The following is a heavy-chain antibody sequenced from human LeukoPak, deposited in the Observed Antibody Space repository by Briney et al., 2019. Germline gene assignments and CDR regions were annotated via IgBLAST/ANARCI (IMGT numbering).Heavy chain of an antibody. J-gene: IGHJ5*02. CDR2: IYYSRST. CDR1: GGSISSYY. V-gene: IGHV4-59*01. Sequence: PSETLSLTYTVSGGSISSYYWSWIRQPPGKGLEWIGYIYYSRSTNYNPSLKSRVTISVDTSKNQFSLKLSSVTAADTAVYYCARDGGGSSWYDWFDPWGQGTLVTVSS. CDR3: ARDGGGSSWYDWFDP. D-gene: IGHD6-13*01.